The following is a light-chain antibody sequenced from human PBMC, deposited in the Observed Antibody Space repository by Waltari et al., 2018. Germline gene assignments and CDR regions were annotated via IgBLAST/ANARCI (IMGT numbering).Light chain of an antibody. J-gene: IGLJ3*02. CDR3: QVWDSVTDPWV. CDR1: SIESKM. V-gene: IGLV3-21*02. Sequence: SYVLTQPPSVSVAPGQTARITCGGNSIESKMVHWYQRKPGQAPVLVVYDDNHRPSGIPERFSGSNVGNAATLTISRVEAGDEADYLCQVWDSVTDPWVFGGGTKLTVL. CDR2: DDN.